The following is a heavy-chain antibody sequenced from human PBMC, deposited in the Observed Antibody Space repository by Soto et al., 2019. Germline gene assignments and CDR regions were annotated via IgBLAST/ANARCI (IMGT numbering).Heavy chain of an antibody. J-gene: IGHJ2*01. CDR2: ISWNSGSI. Sequence: EVQLVESGGGLVQPGRSLRLSCAASGFTFDDYAMHWVRQAPGKGLEWVSGISWNSGSIGYADSVKGRFTISRDNAKNSLYLQMNSLRAEDTALYYCAKDITDYGDYGGFYFDLWGRGTLVTVSS. V-gene: IGHV3-9*01. CDR1: GFTFDDYA. D-gene: IGHD4-17*01. CDR3: AKDITDYGDYGGFYFDL.